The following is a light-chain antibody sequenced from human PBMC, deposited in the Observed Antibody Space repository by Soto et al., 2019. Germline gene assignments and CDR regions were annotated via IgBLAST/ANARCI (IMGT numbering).Light chain of an antibody. CDR3: QQYDRSPPT. CDR2: GAY. CDR1: QSVTSSY. V-gene: IGKV3-20*01. J-gene: IGKJ1*01. Sequence: EIGFTQSPGTLSLSLGERATLSCRASQSVTSSYLAWYQQKPCQAPRLLIYGAYSRATGIPDSFSGSGSGTGFTLTISRLEPEDFAVYYCQQYDRSPPTFGQGTKVEIK.